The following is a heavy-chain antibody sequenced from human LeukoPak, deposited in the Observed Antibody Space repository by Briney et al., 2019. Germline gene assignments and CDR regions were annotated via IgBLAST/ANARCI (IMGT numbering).Heavy chain of an antibody. Sequence: GGSLRLSCAASGFTFDDHGMSWVRQAPGKGLEWVSGINWNGGSTTYADSVKGRFTISRDNAKNSLYLQMNSLRAEDTALYYCATTYYYGSGSSCNGLYFDYWGQGTLVTVSS. CDR2: INWNGGST. J-gene: IGHJ4*02. CDR3: ATTYYYGSGSSCNGLYFDY. D-gene: IGHD3-10*01. CDR1: GFTFDDHG. V-gene: IGHV3-20*04.